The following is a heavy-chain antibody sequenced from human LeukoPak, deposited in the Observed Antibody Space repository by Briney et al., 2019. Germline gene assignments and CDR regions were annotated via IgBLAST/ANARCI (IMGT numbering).Heavy chain of an antibody. J-gene: IGHJ4*02. CDR2: IYSGGST. CDR3: AREDSYTSGSFDY. D-gene: IGHD6-19*01. Sequence: GGSLRLSCAASGFTVSSNHMNWVRQAPGKGLEWVSVIYSGGSTYYADSVKGRFTISRDNSKNTLYLQMNSLTAEDTAVYYCAREDSYTSGSFDYWGQGTLVTVSS. CDR1: GFTVSSNH. V-gene: IGHV3-53*05.